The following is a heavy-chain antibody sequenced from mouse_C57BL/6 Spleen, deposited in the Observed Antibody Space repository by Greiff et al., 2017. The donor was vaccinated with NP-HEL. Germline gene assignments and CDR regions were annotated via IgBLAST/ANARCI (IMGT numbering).Heavy chain of an antibody. Sequence: EVKLMESGGGLVKPGGSLKLSCAASGFTFSSYAMSWVRQTPEKRLEWVATISDGGSYTYYPDNVKGRFTISRDNAKNNLYLQMSHLKSEDTAMYYCAREATQGFDDWGQGTTLTVSS. CDR1: GFTFSSYA. D-gene: IGHD1-2*01. CDR2: ISDGGSYT. J-gene: IGHJ2*01. CDR3: AREATQGFDD. V-gene: IGHV5-4*01.